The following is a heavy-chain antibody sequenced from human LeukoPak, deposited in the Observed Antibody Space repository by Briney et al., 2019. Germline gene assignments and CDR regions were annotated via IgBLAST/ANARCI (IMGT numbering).Heavy chain of an antibody. V-gene: IGHV6-1*01. D-gene: IGHD1-26*01. CDR2: TYYRSKWYN. Sequence: SQTLSLTCAISGDSVSSNSAAWNWIRQSPSRGLEWLGRTYYRSKWYNDYAVSVKSRITINPDTSKNQFSLQLNSVTPEGTAVYYCARERFNGSYAGPYYYYGMDVWGQGTTVTVSS. CDR1: GDSVSSNSAA. J-gene: IGHJ6*02. CDR3: ARERFNGSYAGPYYYYGMDV.